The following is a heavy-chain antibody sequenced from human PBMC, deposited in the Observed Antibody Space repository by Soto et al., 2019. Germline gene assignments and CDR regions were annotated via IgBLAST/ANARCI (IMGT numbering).Heavy chain of an antibody. Sequence: GASVKVSCKASGYTFTSYDINWVRQATGQGLEWMGWMNPNSGNTGYAQKFQGRVTTTRNTSISTAYMELSSLRSEDTAVYYCARLEKIYYYMDVWGKGTTVTVSS. CDR3: ARLEKIYYYMDV. J-gene: IGHJ6*03. V-gene: IGHV1-8*01. CDR2: MNPNSGNT. CDR1: GYTFTSYD.